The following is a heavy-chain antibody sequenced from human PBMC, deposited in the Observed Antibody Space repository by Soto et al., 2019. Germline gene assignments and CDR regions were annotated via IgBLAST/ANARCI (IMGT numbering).Heavy chain of an antibody. V-gene: IGHV4-34*01. CDR1: GGSFSGYY. CDR2: INHSGST. CDR3: ASNLNPPTKFYY. J-gene: IGHJ4*02. Sequence: QVQLQQWGAGLLKPSETLSLTCAVYGGSFSGYYWSWIRQPPGKGLEWIGEINHSGSTNYNPSLKCRVTISVDTSKNQFSLKRSSVTAADTAVYYCASNLNPPTKFYYWGQGTLVTVSS.